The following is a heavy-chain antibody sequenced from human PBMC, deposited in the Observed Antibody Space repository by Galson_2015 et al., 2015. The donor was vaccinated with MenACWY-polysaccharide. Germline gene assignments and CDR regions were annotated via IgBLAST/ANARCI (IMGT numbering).Heavy chain of an antibody. V-gene: IGHV5-51*01. Sequence: QSGAEVKKPGESLKISCKGSGYSFSTFWIGWVRQMPGKGLEWMGIIYPGDSDTRYSPSFQGQVIISADKSTNTAYLQWSSLKASDTAMYYCTRHRAADGTIDALEIWGQGTMVTVSS. CDR1: GYSFSTFW. CDR2: IYPGDSDT. CDR3: TRHRAADGTIDALEI. J-gene: IGHJ3*02. D-gene: IGHD1-1*01.